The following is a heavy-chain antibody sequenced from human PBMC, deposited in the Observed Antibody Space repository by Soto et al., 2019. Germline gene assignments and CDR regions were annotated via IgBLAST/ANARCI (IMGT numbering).Heavy chain of an antibody. CDR1: GFTFSNYA. Sequence: EVQLLESGGGLVQPGGSLRLSCAASGFTFSNYAMTWVRQAPGKGLEWVSVITGSGGGTYFVDSVKGRFTISRDNSKNPRYLQMNSLRADETDVYYCAKRPLTAAGFDYWGQGTLVTVSS. CDR3: AKRPLTAAGFDY. J-gene: IGHJ4*02. D-gene: IGHD6-13*01. CDR2: ITGSGGGT. V-gene: IGHV3-23*01.